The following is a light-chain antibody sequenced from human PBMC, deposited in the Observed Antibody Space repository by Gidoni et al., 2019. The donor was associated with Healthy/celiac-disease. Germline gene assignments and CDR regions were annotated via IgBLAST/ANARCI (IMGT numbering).Light chain of an antibody. J-gene: IGKJ1*01. V-gene: IGKV1-5*01. CDR1: QSISSW. CDR3: QQYNIYSWT. CDR2: DAS. Sequence: DIQMTQSPSTLSASVGDRVTIPCRASQSISSWLAWYQQKQGKAPKLLIYDASSLESGVPSRFRGSGSGTDFTLPIRSLQPDDFATYYCQQYNIYSWTFGQGTKVEIK.